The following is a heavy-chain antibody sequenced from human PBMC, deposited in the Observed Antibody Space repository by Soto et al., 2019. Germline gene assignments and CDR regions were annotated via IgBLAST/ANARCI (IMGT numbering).Heavy chain of an antibody. CDR2: IYYSGST. CDR3: ASEGNGHNWFDP. V-gene: IGHV4-59*01. J-gene: IGHJ5*02. CDR1: GGSISSYY. Sequence: QVQLQESGPGLVKPSETLSLTCTVSGGSISSYYWSWIRQPPGKGLEWIGYIYYSGSTNYNPSLTGRVTISVDTSKNQFSLKLSSVTAADTAVYYCASEGNGHNWFDPWGQGTLVTVSS.